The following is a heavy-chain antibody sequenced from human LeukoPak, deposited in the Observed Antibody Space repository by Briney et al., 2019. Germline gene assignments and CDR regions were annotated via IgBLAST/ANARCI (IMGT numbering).Heavy chain of an antibody. CDR1: GYTFTSYY. Sequence: ASVKVSCTACGYTFTSYYINWVRQAPGQGLEWMGWISAYNGITNYAQKLQDRVTMTTDTSTSTAYMELRSLTSDDTAVYYCARDSGSDSSNWYGKWLAPWGQGTLVTVSS. D-gene: IGHD6-13*01. CDR3: ARDSGSDSSNWYGKWLAP. CDR2: ISAYNGIT. V-gene: IGHV1-18*01. J-gene: IGHJ5*02.